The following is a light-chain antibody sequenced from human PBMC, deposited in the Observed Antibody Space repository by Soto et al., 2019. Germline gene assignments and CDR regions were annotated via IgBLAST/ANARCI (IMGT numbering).Light chain of an antibody. CDR2: GAS. CDR3: QQYGYLVT. Sequence: EIVLTQSPATLSLSPGERATLSCRASQSVSNNYLAWYQQKPGQAPRLLIYGASNRATGIPDRFSGSGSGTDFTLTISRLEPEDFAMYYCQQYGYLVTFGGGTKVDIK. CDR1: QSVSNNY. J-gene: IGKJ4*01. V-gene: IGKV3-20*01.